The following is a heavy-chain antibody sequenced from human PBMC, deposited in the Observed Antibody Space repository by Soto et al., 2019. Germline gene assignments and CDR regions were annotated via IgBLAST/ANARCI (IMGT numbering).Heavy chain of an antibody. V-gene: IGHV5-51*01. CDR3: ARSGRNAYYNMDV. J-gene: IGHJ6*02. CDR2: IYPGDSDT. Sequence: GESLKISCKGSGYSSPTFWIGWVRQMPGKGLEWMGVIYPGDSDTRYSPSFQGQVTISADRSISTAYLQWSSLKASDTAIYYCARSGRNAYYNMDVWGQGTTVTVSS. CDR1: GYSSPTFW. D-gene: IGHD3-16*01.